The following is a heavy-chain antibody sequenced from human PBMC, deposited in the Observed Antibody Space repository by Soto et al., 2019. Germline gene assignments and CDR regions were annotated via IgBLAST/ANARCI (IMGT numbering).Heavy chain of an antibody. V-gene: IGHV4-4*02. Sequence: QVQLQESGPGLVKPSGTLSLTCAVSGGSFTSNNWWTWVRQPPVQGLEWIGEIYRTGSTNYNPSLKSRVTISLDKSEKQISLKVTSLTAADTAVYYCASRDPGTSVDYWGQGTLVTVSS. CDR2: IYRTGST. CDR3: ASRDPGTSVDY. CDR1: GGSFTSNNW. J-gene: IGHJ4*02. D-gene: IGHD1-7*01.